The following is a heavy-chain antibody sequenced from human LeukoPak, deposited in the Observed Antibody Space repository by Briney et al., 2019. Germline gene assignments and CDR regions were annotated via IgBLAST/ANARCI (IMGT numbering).Heavy chain of an antibody. CDR3: ARWAHAGAYLDN. CDR1: GDSVLSSIVA. Sequence: SQTLSLTRALSGDSVLSSIVAWNWIRQSPARGFEWLGRTCYRVEWHFEYVVSVGGRIRIESDTSRNEFSLPLNSVTPDDTVADYCARWAHAGAYLDNWGQGSLVTASS. D-gene: IGHD4/OR15-4a*01. CDR2: TCYRVEWHF. J-gene: IGHJ1*01. V-gene: IGHV6-1*01.